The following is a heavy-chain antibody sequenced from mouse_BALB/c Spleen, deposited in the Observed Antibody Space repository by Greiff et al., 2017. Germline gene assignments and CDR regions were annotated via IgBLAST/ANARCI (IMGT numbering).Heavy chain of an antibody. CDR1: GFTFSSYA. D-gene: IGHD1-1*01. Sequence: EVMLVESGGGLVKPGGSLKLSCAASGFTFSSYAMSWVRQTPEKRLEWVASISSGGSTYYPDSVKGRFTISRDNARNILYLQMSSLRSEDTAMYYCARNYYGSSYYFDYWGQGTTLTVSS. J-gene: IGHJ2*01. CDR2: ISSGGST. CDR3: ARNYYGSSYYFDY. V-gene: IGHV5-6-5*01.